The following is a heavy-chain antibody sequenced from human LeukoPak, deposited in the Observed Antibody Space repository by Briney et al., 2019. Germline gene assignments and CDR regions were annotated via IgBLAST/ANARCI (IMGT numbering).Heavy chain of an antibody. CDR3: ASGSDAFDI. Sequence: SETLSLTCTVSGGSISSGSYYWSWIRQPAGKGLEWIGRIYTSGSTNYNPSLKSRVTISVDTSKNQFSLKLSSVTAADTAVYYCASGSDAFDIWGRGTMVTVSS. CDR1: GGSISSGSYY. J-gene: IGHJ3*02. CDR2: IYTSGST. V-gene: IGHV4-61*02.